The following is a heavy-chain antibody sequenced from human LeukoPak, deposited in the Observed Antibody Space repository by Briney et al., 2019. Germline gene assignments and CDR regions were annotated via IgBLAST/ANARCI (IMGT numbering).Heavy chain of an antibody. CDR2: MNPNSGNT. J-gene: IGHJ6*02. CDR3: ARGGNPIVVVPAAIQSYYYGMDV. D-gene: IGHD2-2*01. CDR1: GYTFTSYD. V-gene: IGHV1-8*01. Sequence: ASVKVSCKASGYTFTSYDINWVRQATGQGLEWMGWMNPNSGNTGYAQKVQGRVTMTRNTSISTAYMELSSLSSEDTAVYYCARGGNPIVVVPAAIQSYYYGMDVWGQGTTVTVSS.